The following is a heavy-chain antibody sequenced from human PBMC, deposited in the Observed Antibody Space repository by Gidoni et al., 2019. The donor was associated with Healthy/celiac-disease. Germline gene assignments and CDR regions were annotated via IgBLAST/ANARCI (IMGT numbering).Heavy chain of an antibody. Sequence: EVQLVESGGGLVQPGRSLRLSCAASGFTFDDYAMHWVRQAPGKGLEWFSGISWNSGSIGYADSVKGRFTISRDNAKNSLYLQMNSLRAEDTALYYCAKGGITIFGVVLYWGQGTLVTVSS. CDR2: ISWNSGSI. CDR3: AKGGITIFGVVLY. V-gene: IGHV3-9*01. CDR1: GFTFDDYA. J-gene: IGHJ4*02. D-gene: IGHD3-3*01.